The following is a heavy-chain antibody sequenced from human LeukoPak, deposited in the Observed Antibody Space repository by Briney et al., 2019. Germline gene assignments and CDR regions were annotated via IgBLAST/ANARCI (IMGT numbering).Heavy chain of an antibody. CDR3: ARELPRYYYGSGSYALDAFDI. CDR2: ISSSSSYI. J-gene: IGHJ3*02. D-gene: IGHD3-10*01. Sequence: GGSLRLSCAASGFTFSSYSMNWVRQAPGKGLEWVSSISSSSSYIYYADSVKGRFTISRDNAKNSLYLQMNRLRAEDMAVYYCARELPRYYYGSGSYALDAFDISGQGTMVTVSS. V-gene: IGHV3-21*01. CDR1: GFTFSSYS.